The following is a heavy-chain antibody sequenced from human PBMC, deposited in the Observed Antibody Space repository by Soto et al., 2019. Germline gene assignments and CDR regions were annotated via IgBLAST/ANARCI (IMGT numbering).Heavy chain of an antibody. J-gene: IGHJ4*02. CDR2: IYYSGST. CDR1: GGSISSYY. CDR3: ARHSWGYDSTEHLDY. D-gene: IGHD5-12*01. V-gene: IGHV4-59*08. Sequence: SETLSLTCTVSGGSISSYYWSWIRQPPGKGLEWIGYIYYSGSTNYNPSLKSRVTISVDTSKNQFSLKLSSVTAADTAVYYCARHSWGYDSTEHLDYWGQGTLVTVSS.